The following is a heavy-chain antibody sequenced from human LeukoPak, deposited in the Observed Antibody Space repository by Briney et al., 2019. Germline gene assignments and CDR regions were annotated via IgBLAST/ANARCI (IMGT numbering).Heavy chain of an antibody. V-gene: IGHV3-30-3*01. CDR2: LSNDGNNS. Sequence: GGSLRLSCAASGFTFSENTVHWVRQAPGRGLEWVALLSNDGNNSAYADSVKGRFTLSGDKSKTTLYLQMNSLRAEDTAVYYCARGRSGFYSVDYWGQGTLVTVSS. CDR3: ARGRSGFYSVDY. D-gene: IGHD5-12*01. J-gene: IGHJ4*02. CDR1: GFTFSENT.